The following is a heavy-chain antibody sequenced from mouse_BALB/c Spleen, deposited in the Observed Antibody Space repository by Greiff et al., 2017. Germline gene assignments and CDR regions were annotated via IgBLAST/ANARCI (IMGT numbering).Heavy chain of an antibody. CDR1: GYTFTDYA. V-gene: IGHV1-67*01. D-gene: IGHD1-1*01. J-gene: IGHJ1*01. CDR2: ISTYYGNT. CDR3: ARGMTVGAGGYFDV. Sequence: QVQLQQSGPELVRPGVSVKISCKGSGYTFTDYAMHWVKQSHAKSLEWIGVISTYYGNTNYNQKFKGKATMTVDKSSSTAYMELARLTSEDSAVYYCARGMTVGAGGYFDVWGAGTTVTVSS.